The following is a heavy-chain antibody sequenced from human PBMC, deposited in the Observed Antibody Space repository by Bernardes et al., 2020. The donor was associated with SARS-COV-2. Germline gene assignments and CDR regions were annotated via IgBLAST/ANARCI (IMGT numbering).Heavy chain of an antibody. CDR1: GGSISSADYY. CDR3: ARVIPREGYKLDY. V-gene: IGHV4-30-4*01. D-gene: IGHD5-12*01. Sequence: SETLSLTCSVSGGSISSADYYWSWIRQPPGKGLEWIGYIFYSGSTYYNPSLKSRVTISVDTSKNQFSLNLSSVTAADTAVYYCARVIPREGYKLDYWGQGTLVTVSS. CDR2: IFYSGST. J-gene: IGHJ4*02.